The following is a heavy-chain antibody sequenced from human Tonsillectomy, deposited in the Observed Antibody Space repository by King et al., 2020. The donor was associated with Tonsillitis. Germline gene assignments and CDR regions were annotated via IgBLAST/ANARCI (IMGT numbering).Heavy chain of an antibody. CDR2: IYYSGST. V-gene: IGHV4-30-4*01. CDR3: AGAPRDINHFSWFDP. J-gene: IGHJ5*02. Sequence: VQLQESGPGLVKPSQTLSLTCTVSGGSISSGDYYWSWIRQPPGKGLEWIGYIYYSGSTYYNPSLRSRVSISLDTSTNQFSLKLSSVTAADTAVYFCAGAPRDINHFSWFDPWGQGTLVTVSS. D-gene: IGHD2-15*01. CDR1: GGSISSGDYY.